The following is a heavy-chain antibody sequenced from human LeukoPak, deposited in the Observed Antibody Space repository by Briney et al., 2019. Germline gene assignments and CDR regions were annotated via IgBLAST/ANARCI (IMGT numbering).Heavy chain of an antibody. Sequence: PSETLSLTCTVSGGSISSGGYYWSWIRQHPGKGLEWIGYIYYSGSTYYNPSLKSRVTISVDTSKNQFSLKLSSVTAADTAVYYCARDRRPVVVPAAIRHTPGMDVWAKGPRSPSP. CDR1: GGSISSGGYY. J-gene: IGHJ6*02. D-gene: IGHD2-2*02. CDR3: ARDRRPVVVPAAIRHTPGMDV. CDR2: IYYSGST. V-gene: IGHV4-31*03.